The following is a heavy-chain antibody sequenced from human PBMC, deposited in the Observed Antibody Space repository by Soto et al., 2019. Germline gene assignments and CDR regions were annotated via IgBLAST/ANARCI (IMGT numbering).Heavy chain of an antibody. D-gene: IGHD3-3*01. Sequence: SETLSLTCTVSGGSISNYYWSWIRQPPGKGLEWIGYIYYSGSTNYNPSLKSRVTISVDTSKNQFSLKLSSVTAADTAVYYCARRGYDFWSGYYSHFDYWGQGTLVTGLL. CDR1: GGSISNYY. CDR3: ARRGYDFWSGYYSHFDY. CDR2: IYYSGST. V-gene: IGHV4-59*01. J-gene: IGHJ4*02.